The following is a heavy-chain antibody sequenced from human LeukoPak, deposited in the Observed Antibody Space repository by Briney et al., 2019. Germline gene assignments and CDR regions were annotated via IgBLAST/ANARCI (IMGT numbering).Heavy chain of an antibody. CDR3: ARDFWYYYDSSGYLGPFDY. CDR2: IWYDGSNK. Sequence: PGGSLRLSCAASGFTFSSYGMHWVRQAPGKGLEWVAVIWYDGSNKYYADSVKGRFTISRDNSKNTLYLQMYSLRAEDTAVYYCARDFWYYYDSSGYLGPFDYWGQGTLVTVSS. CDR1: GFTFSSYG. J-gene: IGHJ4*02. D-gene: IGHD3-22*01. V-gene: IGHV3-33*01.